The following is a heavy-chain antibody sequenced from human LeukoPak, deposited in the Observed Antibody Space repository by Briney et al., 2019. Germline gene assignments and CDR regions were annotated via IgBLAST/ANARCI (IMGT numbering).Heavy chain of an antibody. D-gene: IGHD2/OR15-2a*01. CDR2: ISGSGSGGST. CDR1: GFTFSSSA. Sequence: GGSLRLSCAASGFTFSSSAMSWVRQAPGKGLERVSSISGSGSGGSTYYADSVKGRFTISRDNSKNTLYLQMNSLRAEDTAVYYCAKSNSFDYWGQGTLVTVSS. J-gene: IGHJ4*02. CDR3: AKSNSFDY. V-gene: IGHV3-23*01.